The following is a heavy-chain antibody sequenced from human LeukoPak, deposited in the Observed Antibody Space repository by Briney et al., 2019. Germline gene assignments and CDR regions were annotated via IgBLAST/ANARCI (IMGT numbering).Heavy chain of an antibody. CDR2: IYYSGST. Sequence: SETLSLTCTVSGGSISRYYWSWIRQPPGKGLEWIGYIYYSGSTNYNPSLKSRVTISVDTSKNQFSLKLSSVTAADTAVYYCARGLRFLEWLPFDYWGQGTLVTVSS. J-gene: IGHJ4*02. CDR3: ARGLRFLEWLPFDY. V-gene: IGHV4-59*01. CDR1: GGSISRYY. D-gene: IGHD3-3*01.